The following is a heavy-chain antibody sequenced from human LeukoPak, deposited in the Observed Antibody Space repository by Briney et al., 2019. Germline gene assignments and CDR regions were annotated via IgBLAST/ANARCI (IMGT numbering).Heavy chain of an antibody. J-gene: IGHJ6*02. V-gene: IGHV3-23*01. D-gene: IGHD3-10*01. CDR3: AKDITIVRGAYDYYGMDV. CDR2: ISASGDRS. CDR1: GFTFSNYA. Sequence: GGSLRLSCAASGFTFSNYAMSWVRQAPGKGLEWVSVISASGDRSYYADSVKGRFTISRDNSKNTLYLQMHSLTAEHTAVYYCAKDITIVRGAYDYYGMDVWGQGTTVIVSS.